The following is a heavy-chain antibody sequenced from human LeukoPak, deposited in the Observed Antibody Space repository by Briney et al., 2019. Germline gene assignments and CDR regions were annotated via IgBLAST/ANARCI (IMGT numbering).Heavy chain of an antibody. CDR2: IKQDGSEK. J-gene: IGHJ4*02. V-gene: IGHV3-7*01. CDR3: ARVLYSSGWYGDHY. Sequence: GGSLRLSCAASGFTFSSYWMSWVRQAPGKGLEWVANIKQDGSEKYYVDSVKGRFTISRDNAKNSLYLQMNSLRAEDTAVYYCARVLYSSGWYGDHYWGQGTLVTVSS. D-gene: IGHD6-19*01. CDR1: GFTFSSYW.